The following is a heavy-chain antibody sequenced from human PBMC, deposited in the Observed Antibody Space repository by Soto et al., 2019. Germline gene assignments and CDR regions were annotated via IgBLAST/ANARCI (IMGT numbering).Heavy chain of an antibody. Sequence: PGGCLRLSCVASGIEFSNYSMSWVRHAPGKGLEWVSISSASGRSRYHADSVKGRFTISRDNSKNTLYLHMTNLRAEDTAVYYCAKDGNWLDVYFDVWGQGTPVTVSS. V-gene: IGHV3-23*01. J-gene: IGHJ4*02. CDR3: AKDGNWLDVYFDV. D-gene: IGHD6-19*01. CDR2: SSASGRSR. CDR1: GIEFSNYS.